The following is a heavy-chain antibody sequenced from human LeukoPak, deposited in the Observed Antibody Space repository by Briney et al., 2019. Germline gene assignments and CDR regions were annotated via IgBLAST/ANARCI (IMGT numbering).Heavy chain of an antibody. CDR3: ARRFVGNDHTWGASDI. D-gene: IGHD2-15*01. Sequence: SVKVSCKASGGTFSSYAISWVRQAPGQGLEWMGRIIPILGIANYAQKFQGRVTITADKSTSTAYMELSSLRSEDTAVYYCARRFVGNDHTWGASDIWGQGTMVTVSS. CDR1: GGTFSSYA. CDR2: IIPILGIA. J-gene: IGHJ3*02. V-gene: IGHV1-69*04.